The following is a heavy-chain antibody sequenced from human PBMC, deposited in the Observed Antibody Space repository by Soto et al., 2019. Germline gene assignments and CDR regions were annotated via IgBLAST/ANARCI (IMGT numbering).Heavy chain of an antibody. Sequence: QVQLVQSGTEVKRPGDSVKVSCKASGYTFTGYYVHWVRQAPGQGLEWMGWINPNSGDTYLAQRFQGRVTMNRDTAIGTAYMELRGLTSDDTAEYYCAKGGAIVAAGTRVYLYNAMDVWGQGTTVTFSS. CDR1: GYTFTGYY. CDR3: AKGGAIVAAGTRVYLYNAMDV. J-gene: IGHJ6*02. CDR2: INPNSGDT. D-gene: IGHD1-26*01. V-gene: IGHV1-2*02.